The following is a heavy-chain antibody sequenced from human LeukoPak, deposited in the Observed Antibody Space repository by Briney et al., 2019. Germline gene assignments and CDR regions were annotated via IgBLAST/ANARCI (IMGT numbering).Heavy chain of an antibody. D-gene: IGHD6-19*01. CDR1: GGSISSYY. CDR3: AREEGREEYSRGWYIAY. CDR2: IYTSGST. Sequence: SETLSLTCTVSGGSISSYYWSWIRQPAGKGLEWIGRIYTSGSTNYNPSLKSRVTMSVDTSKNQFSLKLSSVTAADTAVYYCAREEGREEYSRGWYIAYWGQGTMVTVSS. J-gene: IGHJ4*02. V-gene: IGHV4-4*07.